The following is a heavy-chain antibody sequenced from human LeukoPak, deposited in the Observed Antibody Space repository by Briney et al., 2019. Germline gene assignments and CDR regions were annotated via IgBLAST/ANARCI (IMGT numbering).Heavy chain of an antibody. D-gene: IGHD3-3*02. CDR1: GGSISGYY. CDR3: ARDISGGSHAFDI. Sequence: SETLSLTCTVSGGSISGYYWSWIRQPPGKGLEWVGSIYYSGSADNYNPSLESRVMTSVDTSKNQFSLQVNSVTAADTAVYYCARDISGGSHAFDIWGQGTMVTVSS. CDR2: IYYSGSAD. V-gene: IGHV4-59*08. J-gene: IGHJ3*02.